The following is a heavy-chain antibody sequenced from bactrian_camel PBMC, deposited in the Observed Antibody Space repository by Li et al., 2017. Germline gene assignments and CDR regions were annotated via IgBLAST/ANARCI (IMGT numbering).Heavy chain of an antibody. CDR1: GYTYNRNC. CDR3: AASTRTLCRVPLTTMALSDFEY. V-gene: IGHV3S1*01. CDR2: IATGSGNT. D-gene: IGHD2*01. J-gene: IGHJ4*01. Sequence: HVQLVESGGGLVQPGGSLRLSCAASGYTYNRNCMAWFRQAPGKEREGVARIATGSGNTYYADSVKGRFTISQDNAKNTLYLQLNSLKTEDTGVYYCAASTRTLCRVPLTTMALSDFEYWGQGTQVTVS.